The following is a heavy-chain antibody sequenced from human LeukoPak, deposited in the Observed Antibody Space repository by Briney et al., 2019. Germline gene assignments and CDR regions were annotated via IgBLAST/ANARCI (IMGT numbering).Heavy chain of an antibody. J-gene: IGHJ6*03. CDR2: ISGSGGST. V-gene: IGHV3-23*01. CDR3: AKANRRYCSSTSCHYYMDV. CDR1: GFTFSSYA. D-gene: IGHD2-2*01. Sequence: GGSLRLSCAASGFTFSSYAMSWVRQAPGKGLEWVSAISGSGGSTYYADSVKGRFTISRDNSKNTLYLQMNSLRAEDTAVYYCAKANRRYCSSTSCHYYMDVWGKGTTVTVSS.